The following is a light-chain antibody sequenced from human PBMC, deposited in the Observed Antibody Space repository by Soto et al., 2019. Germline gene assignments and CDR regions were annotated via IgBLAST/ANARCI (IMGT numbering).Light chain of an antibody. V-gene: IGLV2-14*01. CDR3: SSYTSTNTTYV. CDR1: SSDVGGYNY. J-gene: IGLJ1*01. CDR2: EVS. Sequence: SVLTQPASVSGSPGQSITISCTGTSSDVGGYNYVSWYQQHPGKAPKLMIYEVSNRTSGVSNRFSGSKSGHTASLTISGLQAVDEADYYCSSYTSTNTTYVLGNGTKFT.